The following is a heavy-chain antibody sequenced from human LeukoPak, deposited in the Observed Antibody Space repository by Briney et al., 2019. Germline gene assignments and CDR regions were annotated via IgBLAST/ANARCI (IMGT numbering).Heavy chain of an antibody. CDR1: GFTFSNAW. CDR2: IQSKADGGTT. Sequence: GGSLRLSCAASGFTFSNAWMSWVRQAPGKGLEWVGRIQSKADGGTTDYAAPVKGRFSISRDDSINMVYLQMNSLKTEDTAVYYCTTSPGTGPWGQGTLVTVSS. V-gene: IGHV3-15*01. CDR3: TTSPGTGP. J-gene: IGHJ5*02. D-gene: IGHD1-1*01.